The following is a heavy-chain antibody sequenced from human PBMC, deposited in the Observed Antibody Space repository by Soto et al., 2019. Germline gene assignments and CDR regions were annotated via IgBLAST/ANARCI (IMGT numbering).Heavy chain of an antibody. V-gene: IGHV1-69*10. D-gene: IGHD1-26*01. J-gene: IGHJ4*02. Sequence: SVKVSCKASGGAFSTYALNWVRQAPGQGLAWMGGIIPILGTTNYAQRFQGRVTITADRFTSTAYMELSSLRSDDTAVYYCARGAAIVGATTPFDYWGQGTLVTVSS. CDR2: IIPILGTT. CDR3: ARGAAIVGATTPFDY. CDR1: GGAFSTYA.